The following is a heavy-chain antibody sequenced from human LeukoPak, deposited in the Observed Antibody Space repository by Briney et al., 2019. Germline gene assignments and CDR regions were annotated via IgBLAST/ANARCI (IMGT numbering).Heavy chain of an antibody. D-gene: IGHD3-9*01. J-gene: IGHJ4*02. Sequence: SETLSLTCTVSGGSISSYYWSWLRQPPGKGLEWIGYIYYSGSTNYNPSLKSRVTISVDTSKNQFSLKLSSVTAADTAVYYCARSTGYYDILTGYQPIYFDYWGQGTLVTVSS. CDR3: ARSTGYYDILTGYQPIYFDY. V-gene: IGHV4-59*01. CDR2: IYYSGST. CDR1: GGSISSYY.